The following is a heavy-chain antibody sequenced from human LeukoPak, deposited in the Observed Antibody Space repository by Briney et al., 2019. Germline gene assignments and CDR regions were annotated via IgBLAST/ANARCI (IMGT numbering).Heavy chain of an antibody. CDR1: GFAVSSNY. D-gene: IGHD3-10*01. CDR3: ARTSYGSGSPY. Sequence: GRSLRLSCAASGFAVSSNYMSWVRQAPGKGLEWVSVIYSGGSTYYADSVKGRFTISRDNSKNTLYLQMNSLRAEDTAVYYCARTSYGSGSPYWGQGTLVTVSS. J-gene: IGHJ4*02. CDR2: IYSGGST. V-gene: IGHV3-66*01.